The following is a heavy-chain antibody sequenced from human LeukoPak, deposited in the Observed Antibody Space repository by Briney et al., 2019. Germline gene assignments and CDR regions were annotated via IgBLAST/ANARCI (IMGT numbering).Heavy chain of an antibody. Sequence: PGRSLRLSCAASGFTFSSYAMHWVRQAPGKGLEWVAVISYDGSNKYYADSVKGRFTISRDSSKSTLFLQMNSLRAEDTAVYYCAKRPADLFTIDYWGQGTLVTVSS. J-gene: IGHJ4*02. CDR1: GFTFSSYA. CDR2: ISYDGSNK. V-gene: IGHV3-30*04. CDR3: AKRPADLFTIDY. D-gene: IGHD3-10*01.